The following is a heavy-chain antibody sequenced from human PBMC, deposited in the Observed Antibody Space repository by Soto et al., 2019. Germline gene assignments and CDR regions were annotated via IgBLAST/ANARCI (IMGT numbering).Heavy chain of an antibody. CDR2: IYHSGST. CDR1: GGSIGSSYW. J-gene: IGHJ4*02. CDR3: ARTMTTVTAELDY. V-gene: IGHV4-4*02. Sequence: QVQLQESGPGLVKPSGTLSLTCAVSGGSIGSSYWWSWVRQPPGKGLEWIGEIYHSGSTNYNPFLKSRVTISVDRSKNQFSLKLSSVTAADTAVYYCARTMTTVTAELDYWGQGTLVTVSS. D-gene: IGHD4-4*01.